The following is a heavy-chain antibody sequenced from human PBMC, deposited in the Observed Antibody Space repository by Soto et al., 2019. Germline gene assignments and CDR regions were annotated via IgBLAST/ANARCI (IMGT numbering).Heavy chain of an antibody. CDR1: GGTFSRYT. CDR3: AREGTWCRGGSCYFNWFDP. CDR2: LIPIFGTP. Sequence: QAQLVQSGAEVKKPGSSVKVSCKASGGTFSRYTITWVRQAPGQGLEWMGGLIPIFGTPNYAQKFQGRVTITADTSTSTAYMELTSLTSEDTAVYYCAREGTWCRGGSCYFNWFDPWGQGTLVTVSS. D-gene: IGHD2-15*01. J-gene: IGHJ5*02. V-gene: IGHV1-69*06.